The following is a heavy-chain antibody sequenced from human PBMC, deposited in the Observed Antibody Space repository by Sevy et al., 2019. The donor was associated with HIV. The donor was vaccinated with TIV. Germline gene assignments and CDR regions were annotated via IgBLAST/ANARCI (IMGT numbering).Heavy chain of an antibody. J-gene: IGHJ4*02. CDR2: LSFGCGEI. CDR1: GFTFSKYS. Sequence: GGSLRLSCAASGFTFSKYSMSWVRQPPGKGLEWVSTLSFGCGEINYADSVKGRFTISRDNSKSSVYLQMNNLRPEDTAVYYCAREGCTKPHDYWGQGTLVTISS. D-gene: IGHD2-8*01. CDR3: AREGCTKPHDY. V-gene: IGHV3-23*01.